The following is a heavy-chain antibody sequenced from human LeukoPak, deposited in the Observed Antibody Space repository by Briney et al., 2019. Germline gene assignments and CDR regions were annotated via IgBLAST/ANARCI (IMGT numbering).Heavy chain of an antibody. J-gene: IGHJ6*02. Sequence: GGSLRLSCAASGFTFSSYAMNWVRQSPGKGRVWVSGDGSSTTYADSVKGRFTVSRDNAKNTLHLQMNSLRAEDTAVYYCARGRYYGMDVWGQGTTVTVSS. CDR2: DGSST. CDR1: GFTFSSYA. V-gene: IGHV3-74*01. CDR3: ARGRYYGMDV.